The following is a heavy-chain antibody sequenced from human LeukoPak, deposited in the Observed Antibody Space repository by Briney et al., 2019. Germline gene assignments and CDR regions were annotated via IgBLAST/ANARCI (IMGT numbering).Heavy chain of an antibody. J-gene: IGHJ4*02. CDR2: ISDSGRT. CDR3: ARHRSGTSCFDC. CDR1: GGSMTNYY. Sequence: ATLSLTCSVSGGSMTNYYWSWIRQPPGKGLEWIAYISDSGRTNYNPSLKSRVTISVDTSKNQFSLKLSSVTAADTAVYHCARHRSGTSCFDCWGQGTLVTVSS. D-gene: IGHD1-26*01. V-gene: IGHV4-59*08.